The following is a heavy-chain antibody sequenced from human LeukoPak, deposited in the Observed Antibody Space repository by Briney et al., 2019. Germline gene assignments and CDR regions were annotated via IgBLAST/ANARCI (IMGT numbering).Heavy chain of an antibody. CDR3: ARASSIAARPRAFDI. V-gene: IGHV3-21*01. CDR2: ISSSSNYI. J-gene: IGHJ3*02. D-gene: IGHD6-6*01. Sequence: GGSLRLSCAASGFTFSGHSMNWVRQAPGKGLEWVSSISSSSNYIYYADSVKGRFTISRDNAKNSLYLQMNSLRAEDTAVYYCARASSIAARPRAFDIWGQGTMVTVSS. CDR1: GFTFSGHS.